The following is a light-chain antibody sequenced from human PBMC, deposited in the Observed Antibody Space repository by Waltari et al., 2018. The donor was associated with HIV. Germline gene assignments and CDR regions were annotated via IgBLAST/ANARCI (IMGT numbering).Light chain of an antibody. Sequence: QSVLTQPPSASETSGQRVAISCSGSSSDIGSNAVNWYQPLQGTAPKLLIYSNNQGPSGVPSRFSGSKSGTSASLAISGLQSEDEADYYCAAWDDSLNGPHVVFGGGTKLTVL. CDR1: SSDIGSNA. V-gene: IGLV1-44*01. J-gene: IGLJ2*01. CDR3: AAWDDSLNGPHVV. CDR2: SNN.